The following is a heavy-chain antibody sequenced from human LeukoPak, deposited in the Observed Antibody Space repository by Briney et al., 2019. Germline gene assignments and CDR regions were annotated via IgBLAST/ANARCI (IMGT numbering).Heavy chain of an antibody. Sequence: PGGSLRLSCAASGFTFSSYAMSWVRQAPGKGLEWVSAISSSSNYIYYADSVRGRFTISRDNAKNSLYLQMNSLRAEDTAVYSCARQGAATGTDAFDIWGQGTVVTVSS. CDR2: ISSSSNYI. J-gene: IGHJ3*02. D-gene: IGHD6-13*01. CDR3: ARQGAATGTDAFDI. V-gene: IGHV3-21*01. CDR1: GFTFSSYA.